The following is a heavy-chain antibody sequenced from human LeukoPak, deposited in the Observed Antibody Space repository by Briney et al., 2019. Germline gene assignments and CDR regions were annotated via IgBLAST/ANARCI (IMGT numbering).Heavy chain of an antibody. V-gene: IGHV3-30*04. J-gene: IGHJ4*02. Sequence: GGSLRLSCAASGFTFSSYAMHWVRQAPGKGLEWVAVISYDGSNKYYADSVKGRFTISRDDSKGVAYLQMNSLKTEDTAVYYCTRDQTPYYWGQGTLVTVAS. CDR1: GFTFSSYA. CDR2: ISYDGSNK. CDR3: TRDQTPYY.